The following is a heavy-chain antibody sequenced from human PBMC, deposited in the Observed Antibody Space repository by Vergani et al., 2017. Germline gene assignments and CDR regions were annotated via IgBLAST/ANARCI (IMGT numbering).Heavy chain of an antibody. Sequence: QVQLQESGPGLVKPSETLSLTCTVSGGSISSYYWSWIRQPPGKGLEWIGYIYYSGSTNYNHSLKSRVTISVDTSKNQFSLKLGSVTAADTAVYYCARGVGYCSSTSCYTLDYWGQGTLVTVSS. CDR2: IYYSGST. D-gene: IGHD2-2*02. V-gene: IGHV4-59*01. J-gene: IGHJ4*02. CDR3: ARGVGYCSSTSCYTLDY. CDR1: GGSISSYY.